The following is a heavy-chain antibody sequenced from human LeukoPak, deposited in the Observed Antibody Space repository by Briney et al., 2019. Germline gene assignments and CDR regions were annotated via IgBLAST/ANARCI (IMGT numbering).Heavy chain of an antibody. V-gene: IGHV4-39*01. CDR3: ARHTKNYDTLTGYPDY. CDR2: LFYSGST. Sequence: PSETLSLTCTVSGASITSSSHYWGWIRQPPGKGLEWIGSLFYSGSTSYNPSLKSRVTISVDTSKNQFSLKLSSVTAADTAVYYCARHTKNYDTLTGYPDYWGQGTLVTVSS. CDR1: GASITSSSHY. D-gene: IGHD3-9*01. J-gene: IGHJ4*02.